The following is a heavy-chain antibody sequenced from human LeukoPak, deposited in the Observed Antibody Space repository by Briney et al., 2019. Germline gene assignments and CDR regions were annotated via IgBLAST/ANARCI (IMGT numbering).Heavy chain of an antibody. V-gene: IGHV4-39*07. CDR3: VREVVTHDLYMDL. J-gene: IGHJ6*03. Sequence: PSETLSLTCTVSGGSITSSPYHWAWIRQPPGRGPEWIGTVSHTGATQYSPSLTSRVTISLDTSKNQISLILRSVTAADTAVYYCVREVVTHDLYMDLWGKGTTVTVSS. CDR2: VSHTGAT. CDR1: GGSITSSPYH. D-gene: IGHD3-22*01.